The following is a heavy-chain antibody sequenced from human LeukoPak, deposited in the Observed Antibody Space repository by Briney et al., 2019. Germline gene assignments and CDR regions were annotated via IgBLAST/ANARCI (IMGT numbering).Heavy chain of an antibody. D-gene: IGHD1-20*01. J-gene: IGHJ6*03. V-gene: IGHV1-69*05. CDR3: ATNPMTGYHLGDHFYFYMAV. CDR2: LRPVFGPI. CDR1: GVTFSSYA. Sequence: GVSVKVSCKASGVTFSSYAISWVRQAPGQGLEWIGGLRPVFGPINSAQKFQDRVTLTKDDSTTTAYMELRSLRSEDTAVYYCATNPMTGYHLGDHFYFYMAVWGKGTTVTVS.